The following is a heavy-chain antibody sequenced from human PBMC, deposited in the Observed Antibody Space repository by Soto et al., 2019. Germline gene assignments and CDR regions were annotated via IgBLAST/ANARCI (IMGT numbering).Heavy chain of an antibody. D-gene: IGHD3-3*01. Sequence: QVQLVESGGGVVQPGRSLRLSCAASGFTFSSYGMHWVRQAPGKGLEWVAVIWDDGSNKNYADSVKDRFTISRDNSKNTLYLQMSSLRAEDTAVYYCAREFWSGPFDYWGQGTLVTVSS. J-gene: IGHJ4*02. CDR2: IWDDGSNK. CDR1: GFTFSSYG. V-gene: IGHV3-33*01. CDR3: AREFWSGPFDY.